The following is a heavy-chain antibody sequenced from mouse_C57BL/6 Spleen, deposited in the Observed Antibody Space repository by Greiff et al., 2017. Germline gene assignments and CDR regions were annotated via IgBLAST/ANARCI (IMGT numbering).Heavy chain of an antibody. Sequence: VQLKQSVAELVRPGASVKLSCTASGFNIKNTYMHWVKQRPEQGLEWIGRIDPANGNTKYAPKFQGKATITADTSSNTAYLQLSSLTSEDTAIYYCASFITTVEGAMDYWGQGTSVTVSS. CDR3: ASFITTVEGAMDY. J-gene: IGHJ4*01. CDR2: IDPANGNT. CDR1: GFNIKNTY. D-gene: IGHD1-1*01. V-gene: IGHV14-3*01.